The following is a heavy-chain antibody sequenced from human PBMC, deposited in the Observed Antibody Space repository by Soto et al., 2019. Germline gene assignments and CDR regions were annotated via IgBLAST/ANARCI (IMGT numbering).Heavy chain of an antibody. V-gene: IGHV3-30*18. CDR3: AKDTGADY. J-gene: IGHJ4*02. D-gene: IGHD3-10*01. CDR2: ISYDGSDQ. CDR1: GFTFSSYG. Sequence: QVQLVESGGGVVQPGRSLRLSCAASGFTFSSYGMYWVRQAPGKGLEWVARISYDGSDQFYGDSVKGRFTISRDNSKNILYVKMNSLRSEDRAVYYCAKDTGADYGGQGTVVTVSA.